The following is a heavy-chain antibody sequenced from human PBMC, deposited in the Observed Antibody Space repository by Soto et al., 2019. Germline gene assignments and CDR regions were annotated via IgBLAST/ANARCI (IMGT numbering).Heavy chain of an antibody. V-gene: IGHV3-30-3*01. CDR3: ARHLSHLKSGWFDP. D-gene: IGHD3-3*02. CDR1: GFTFSSYA. J-gene: IGHJ5*02. CDR2: ISDDGSNK. Sequence: QEQLVVSGGGVVQSGRSLRLSCAASGFTFSSYAMHWARQAPGKGLEWVALISDDGSNKEYAESMKGRVTISRDNSRNKLYLQMITLRPEDTALYFCARHLSHLKSGWFDPWGQGTLVTVSS.